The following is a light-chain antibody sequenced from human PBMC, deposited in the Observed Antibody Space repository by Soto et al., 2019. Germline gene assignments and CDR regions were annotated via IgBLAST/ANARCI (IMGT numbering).Light chain of an antibody. V-gene: IGKV1-33*01. Sequence: DIQMTHSPSSLSASVGDRVTITCQASQDISNYLNWYQQKPGKAPKLLIYDASNLETGVPSRFSGSGSGTDFTFTISSMQPEDIATYYCQQYDNLPCTFGQGTQLEIK. CDR3: QQYDNLPCT. CDR2: DAS. CDR1: QDISNY. J-gene: IGKJ2*02.